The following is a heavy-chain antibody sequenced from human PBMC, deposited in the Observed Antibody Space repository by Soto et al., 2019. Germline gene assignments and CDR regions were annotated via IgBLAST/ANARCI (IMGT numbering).Heavy chain of an antibody. CDR1: GYTLTSYG. CDR3: VRDGASTAFDI. Sequence: ASVKVSCKASGYTLTSYGISWVRQAPGQGLEWMGWISAYSGNTNYAQKFQGRVTMTTDRSTSTAYMELRSLRSDDTAVYYCVRDGASTAFDIWGQGTMVTVSS. D-gene: IGHD3-16*01. V-gene: IGHV1-18*01. CDR2: ISAYSGNT. J-gene: IGHJ3*02.